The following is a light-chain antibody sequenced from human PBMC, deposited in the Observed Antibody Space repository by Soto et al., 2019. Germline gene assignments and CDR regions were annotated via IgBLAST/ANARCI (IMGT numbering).Light chain of an antibody. J-gene: IGKJ2*01. Sequence: DIQMTQSPSSLSASVGDRVTITCRASQSVSSYLNWYQQKPGKAPKLLIYTVSNLHSGVPSRFSGRGSGTDFTLTISSLQPEDFATYYCQQSDSTPYTFGQGTKLEIK. V-gene: IGKV1-39*01. CDR2: TVS. CDR3: QQSDSTPYT. CDR1: QSVSSY.